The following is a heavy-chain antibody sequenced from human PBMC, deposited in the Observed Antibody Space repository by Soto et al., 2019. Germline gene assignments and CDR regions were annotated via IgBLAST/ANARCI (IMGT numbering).Heavy chain of an antibody. CDR1: GGSFSGYY. J-gene: IGHJ4*02. V-gene: IGHV4-34*01. Sequence: SETLSLTCAVYGGSFSGYYWSWIRQPPGKGLEWIGEINHSGSTNYNPSLKSRVTISVDTSKNQFSLKLSSVTAADTAVYYCARGIGYYYDSSGYRTPFDYWGQGTLVTVS. CDR3: ARGIGYYYDSSGYRTPFDY. CDR2: INHSGST. D-gene: IGHD3-22*01.